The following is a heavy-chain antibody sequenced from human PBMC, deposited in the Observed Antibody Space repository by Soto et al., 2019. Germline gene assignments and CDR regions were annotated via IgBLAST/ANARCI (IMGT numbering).Heavy chain of an antibody. CDR3: ARVEATIQDYYMDV. D-gene: IGHD5-12*01. V-gene: IGHV4-59*01. J-gene: IGHJ6*03. CDR2: IYYSGST. CDR1: GGSIRSYY. Sequence: SETLALTCTVSGGSIRSYYWSWIRQPPGKGLEWIGYIYYSGSTNYNPSLKSRVTISVDTSKNQFSLKLSSVTAADTAVYYCARVEATIQDYYMDVWGKGTTVTVSS.